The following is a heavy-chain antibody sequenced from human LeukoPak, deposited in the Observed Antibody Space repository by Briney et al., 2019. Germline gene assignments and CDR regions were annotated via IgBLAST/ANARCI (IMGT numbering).Heavy chain of an antibody. CDR2: ISYDGSNK. V-gene: IGHV3-30-3*01. Sequence: GRSLRLSCAASGFTFSSCAMHWVRQAPGKGLEWVAVISYDGSNKYYADSVKGRFTISRDNSKNTLYLQMNSLRAEDTAVYYCARGGNAATYWGQGTLVTVSS. J-gene: IGHJ4*02. CDR1: GFTFSSCA. D-gene: IGHD3-10*01. CDR3: ARGGNAATY.